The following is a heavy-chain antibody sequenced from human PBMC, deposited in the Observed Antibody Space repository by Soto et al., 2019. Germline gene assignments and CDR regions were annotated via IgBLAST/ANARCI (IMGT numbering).Heavy chain of an antibody. J-gene: IGHJ4*02. D-gene: IGHD6-19*01. Sequence: GGSLRLSCAASGFTFSSYAMHWVRQAPGKGLEWVAVISYDGSNKYYADSVKGRFTISRDNSKNTLYLQMNSLRAEDTAVYYCARSYSSGLEYFDYWGQGTLVTVSS. CDR3: ARSYSSGLEYFDY. V-gene: IGHV3-30-3*01. CDR1: GFTFSSYA. CDR2: ISYDGSNK.